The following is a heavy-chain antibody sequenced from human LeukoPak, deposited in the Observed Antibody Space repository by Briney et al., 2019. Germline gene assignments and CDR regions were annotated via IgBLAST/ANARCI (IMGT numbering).Heavy chain of an antibody. V-gene: IGHV1-46*01. Sequence: GASVKVSCKASGYTFTNFYIHWVRQAPGQGLEWMGIINPSGGSTSSAQKFQGRVTMTRDTSTNTVNMELSSLRSEDTAVYFCARGVGTSTWHLNLWGRGTPVTVSS. CDR3: ARGVGTSTWHLNL. CDR2: INPSGGST. D-gene: IGHD1-26*01. J-gene: IGHJ2*01. CDR1: GYTFTNFY.